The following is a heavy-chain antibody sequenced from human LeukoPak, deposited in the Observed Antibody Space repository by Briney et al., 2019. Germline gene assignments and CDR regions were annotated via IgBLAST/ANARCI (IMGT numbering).Heavy chain of an antibody. CDR2: IKYDGSEK. CDR3: ARDSVRGRPLVAFDI. Sequence: GGSLRLSCAASGFTFSTYWMNWVRQAPGKGLEWVAHIKYDGSEKYYVDSVKGRFTISRDNAENSLHLQMNSLRAEDTAVYYCARDSVRGRPLVAFDIWGQGTMVTVSS. D-gene: IGHD6-6*01. V-gene: IGHV3-7*01. J-gene: IGHJ3*02. CDR1: GFTFSTYW.